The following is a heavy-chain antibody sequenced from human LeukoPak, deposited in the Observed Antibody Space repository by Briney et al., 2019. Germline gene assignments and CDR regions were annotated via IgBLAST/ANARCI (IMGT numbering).Heavy chain of an antibody. Sequence: GSLRLSCAASGFTFSSYAMSWVRPAPGKGLEWVSAISGSGGSTYYADSVKGRFTISRDNSKNTLYLQMNSLRAEDTAVYYCAKTLYDFWSGYYGPFDYWGQGTLVTVSS. V-gene: IGHV3-23*01. CDR2: ISGSGGST. D-gene: IGHD3-3*01. CDR3: AKTLYDFWSGYYGPFDY. CDR1: GFTFSSYA. J-gene: IGHJ4*02.